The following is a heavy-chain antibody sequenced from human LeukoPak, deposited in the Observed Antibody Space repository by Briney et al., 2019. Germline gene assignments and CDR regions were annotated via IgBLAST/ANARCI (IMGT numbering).Heavy chain of an antibody. CDR3: ARGGVVYAKPYYFDY. CDR2: IYYSGST. CDR1: GGSISSYY. Sequence: SETLSLTCTVSGGSISSYYWSWIRQPPGKGLEWIGYIYYSGSTNYNPSLKSRVTISVDTSKNQFSLKLSSVTAADTAVYYCARGGVVYAKPYYFDYWGQGTPVTVSS. V-gene: IGHV4-59*01. D-gene: IGHD2-8*02. J-gene: IGHJ4*02.